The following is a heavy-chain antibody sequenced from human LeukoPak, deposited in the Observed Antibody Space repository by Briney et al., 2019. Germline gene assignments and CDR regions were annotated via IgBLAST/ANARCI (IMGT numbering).Heavy chain of an antibody. Sequence: GGSLRLSCAASGFIFSSYEMNWVRQAPGKGLECVSYISSSGSTIYYADSVKGRLTIFRDNAKNSLYLQRNSLRVDDTAVYYCARGSTMVRRAMDVWGQGTTVTVSS. CDR2: ISSSGSTI. J-gene: IGHJ6*02. CDR1: GFIFSSYE. CDR3: ARGSTMVRRAMDV. D-gene: IGHD3-10*01. V-gene: IGHV3-48*03.